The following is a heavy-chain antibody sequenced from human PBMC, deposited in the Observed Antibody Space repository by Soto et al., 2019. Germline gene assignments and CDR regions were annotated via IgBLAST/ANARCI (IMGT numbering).Heavy chain of an antibody. J-gene: IGHJ4*02. CDR2: IIPVFGTT. Sequence: QVQLVQSGAEVKKPGSSVRVSCKASGGTLNSYTISWVRQAPGQGLEWMGGIIPVFGTTDYAQKFQGRVTITADQSTGTAYLALFSLRSEGTAIYYCSISNSYGRGDFWGQGTLVTVSS. CDR1: GGTLNSYT. CDR3: SISNSYGRGDF. V-gene: IGHV1-69*01. D-gene: IGHD4-17*01.